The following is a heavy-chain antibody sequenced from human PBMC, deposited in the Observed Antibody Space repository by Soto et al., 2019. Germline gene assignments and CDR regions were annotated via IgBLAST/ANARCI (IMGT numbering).Heavy chain of an antibody. V-gene: IGHV3-21*01. CDR1: GFTFSSYS. D-gene: IGHD5-12*01. CDR3: ARDPNRRDGYNSHYYYYYGMDV. Sequence: GGSLRLSCAASGFTFSSYSMNWVRQAPGKGLEWVSSISSSSSYIYYADSAEGRFTISRDNAKNSLYLQMNSLRAEDTAVYYCARDPNRRDGYNSHYYYYYGMDVWGQGTTVTVSS. CDR2: ISSSSSYI. J-gene: IGHJ6*02.